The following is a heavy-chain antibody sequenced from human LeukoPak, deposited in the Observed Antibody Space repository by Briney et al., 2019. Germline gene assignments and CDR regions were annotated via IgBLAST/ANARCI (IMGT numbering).Heavy chain of an antibody. CDR3: VKTGYSSSWYYGY. V-gene: IGHV3-64D*06. CDR2: ISSNGGST. Sequence: GGSLRLSCSASGFTFSSYAMHWVRQAPGKGLEYVSAISSNGGSTYYADSVKGRFTISRDNSKNTLYLQMSSLRAEDTAVYYCVKTGYSSSWYYGYWGQGTLVTVSS. J-gene: IGHJ4*02. D-gene: IGHD6-13*01. CDR1: GFTFSSYA.